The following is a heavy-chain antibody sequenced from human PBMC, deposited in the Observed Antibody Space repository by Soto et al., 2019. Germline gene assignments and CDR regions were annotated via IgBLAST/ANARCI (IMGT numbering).Heavy chain of an antibody. J-gene: IGHJ6*02. V-gene: IGHV1-2*02. Sequence: DSVKVSCKASGYHLGAYYTYCVRQPPGRGLEWLGLMDPITGGTDSEERLRDRVTMTRDTSINTPYLERRRLXPDDTATYFCERRRDVASQLYTNHAMDFRGQGTSVTVCS. CDR3: ERRRDVASQLYTNHAMDF. D-gene: IGHD2-8*01. CDR2: MDPITGGT. CDR1: GYHLGAYY.